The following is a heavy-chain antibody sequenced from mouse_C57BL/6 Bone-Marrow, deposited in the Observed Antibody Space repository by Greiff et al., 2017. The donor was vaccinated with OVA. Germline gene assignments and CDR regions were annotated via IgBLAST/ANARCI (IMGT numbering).Heavy chain of an antibody. CDR1: GYTFTEYT. V-gene: IGHV1-62-2*01. CDR3: ARHENGGMVTTRAWFAY. CDR2: FYPGSGSI. D-gene: IGHD2-10*02. J-gene: IGHJ3*01. Sequence: QVQLKQSGAELVKPGASVKLSCKASGYTFTEYTIHWVKQRSGQGLEWIGWFYPGSGSIKYNEKFKDKATLTADKSSSTVYMELSRLTSEDSAVYFCARHENGGMVTTRAWFAYWGQGTLVTVSA.